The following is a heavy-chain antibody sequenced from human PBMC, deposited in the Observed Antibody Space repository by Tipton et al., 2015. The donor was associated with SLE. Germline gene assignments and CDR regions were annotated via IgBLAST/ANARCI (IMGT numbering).Heavy chain of an antibody. J-gene: IGHJ6*03. V-gene: IGHV4-61*02. CDR2: IYVSGST. Sequence: TLSLTCTVSGASMTSSSCYWTWVRQPAGKGMEWIGRIYVSGSTDYNPSLQSRVTISIDTSKSQFSLMLRSVSAADTAVYYCARGWPQWLGRFYYYSMDAWGEGATVTVSS. D-gene: IGHD6-19*01. CDR3: ARGWPQWLGRFYYYSMDA. CDR1: GASMTSSSCY.